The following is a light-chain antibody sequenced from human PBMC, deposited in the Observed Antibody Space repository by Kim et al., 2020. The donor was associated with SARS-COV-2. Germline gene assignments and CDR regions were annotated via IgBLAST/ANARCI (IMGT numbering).Light chain of an antibody. Sequence: EIVLTQSPGTLSLSPGERATLSCRASQSVSGYLAWYQQKRGQAPRLLIYGASNRATGIPDRFSGSGSGTDFTLTISRLEPEDFAVYYCQQYGSSRTFGQGTKVDTK. J-gene: IGKJ1*01. V-gene: IGKV3-20*01. CDR2: GAS. CDR3: QQYGSSRT. CDR1: QSVSGY.